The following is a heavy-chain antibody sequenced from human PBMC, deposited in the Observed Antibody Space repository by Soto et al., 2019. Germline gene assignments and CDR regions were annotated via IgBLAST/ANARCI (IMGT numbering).Heavy chain of an antibody. D-gene: IGHD1-26*01. CDR2: IGPESGAT. Sequence: ASVKISCKTSGYTFTGHYIHWVRQAPQQGPEWMGEIGPESGATRYAEKFRGRVTMTMDTSITTVYMELRNLSPDDTAVYYCGRGRSGQIVVFYWGQGTPVTVSS. CDR1: GYTFTGHY. V-gene: IGHV1-2*02. CDR3: GRGRSGQIVVFY. J-gene: IGHJ4*02.